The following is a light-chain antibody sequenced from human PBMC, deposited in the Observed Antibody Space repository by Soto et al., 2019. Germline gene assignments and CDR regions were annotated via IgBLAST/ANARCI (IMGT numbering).Light chain of an antibody. Sequence: DIQMTQSPSTVSAYVGDSVTITCRASQSITTWLAWYQQRPGKAPKLLIYDVSSLQSGVPSRFSGSGSGTEFTLTISSLQPDDFATYYCQQYKGYSTWTFGQGTKVEIK. CDR2: DVS. J-gene: IGKJ1*01. V-gene: IGKV1-5*01. CDR3: QQYKGYSTWT. CDR1: QSITTW.